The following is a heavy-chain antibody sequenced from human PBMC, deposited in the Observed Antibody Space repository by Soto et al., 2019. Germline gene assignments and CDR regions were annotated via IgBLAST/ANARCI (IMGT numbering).Heavy chain of an antibody. CDR3: AKDYDILTGYLQPYYMDV. CDR1: GFTFSNYA. D-gene: IGHD3-9*01. V-gene: IGHV3-23*01. Sequence: GGSLRLSCAASGFTFSNYAMSWVRQAPGKGLEWVSAISGSGGSTYYADSVKGRFTISRDNSKNTLYLQMNSLRAEDTAVYYCAKDYDILTGYLQPYYMDVWGKGTTVTVSS. J-gene: IGHJ6*03. CDR2: ISGSGGST.